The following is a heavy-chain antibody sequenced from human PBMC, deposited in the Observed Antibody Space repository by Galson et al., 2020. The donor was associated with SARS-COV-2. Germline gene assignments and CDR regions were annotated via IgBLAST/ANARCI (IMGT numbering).Heavy chain of an antibody. V-gene: IGHV3-13*04. J-gene: IGHJ6*02. CDR3: ARGGVAGTVYYYHGMDV. D-gene: IGHD6-19*01. CDR1: GFTFSSYW. CDR2: IDTADET. Sequence: GESLKISCAASGFTFSSYWMHWVRQPTGKGLEWVSVIDTADETYYPGSVKGRFTISRDNAKNSLYLQMNSLRAGDTAVYYCARGGVAGTVYYYHGMDVWGQGTTVTVSS.